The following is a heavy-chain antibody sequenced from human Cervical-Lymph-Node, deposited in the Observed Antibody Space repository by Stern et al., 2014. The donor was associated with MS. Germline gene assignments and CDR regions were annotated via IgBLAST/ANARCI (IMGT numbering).Heavy chain of an antibody. V-gene: IGHV1-69*01. D-gene: IGHD3-10*01. CDR3: ASNHPYYFYYAVDV. CDR1: GGTFNNYA. J-gene: IGHJ6*02. Sequence: VQLVQSGAEVKKPGSSVKVSCKVSGGTFNNYAITWVRQAPGQGLEWLGGIIPIFDTPNYAQKVQGRVTITADESTTTVYMELTSLRSEDTAVYYCASNHPYYFYYAVDVWGQGTTVTVSS. CDR2: IIPIFDTP.